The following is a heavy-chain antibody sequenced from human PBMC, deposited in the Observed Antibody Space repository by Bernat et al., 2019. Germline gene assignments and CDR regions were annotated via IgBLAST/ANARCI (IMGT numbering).Heavy chain of an antibody. CDR1: GFTFSRYW. V-gene: IGHV3-7*03. CDR3: RISAAGTYDAFDI. Sequence: EVQLVESGGGLVQPGGSLRLSCAASGFTFSRYWMSWVRQAPGKGLEWVANIKEDGSEKYYVDSVKGRFTISRDNAKNSLYLQMNSLRAEDTAVYYCRISAAGTYDAFDIWGQGTLVTISS. D-gene: IGHD6-13*01. J-gene: IGHJ3*02. CDR2: IKEDGSEK.